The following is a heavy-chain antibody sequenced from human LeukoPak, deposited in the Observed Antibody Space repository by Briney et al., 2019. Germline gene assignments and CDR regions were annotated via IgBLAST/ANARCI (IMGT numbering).Heavy chain of an antibody. V-gene: IGHV4-34*01. CDR3: ARASRIVVVPAPDWFDP. CDR1: GGSFSGYY. CDR2: INHSGST. Sequence: MASETLSLTCAVYGGSFSGYYWSWIRQPPGKGLEWIGEINHSGSTNYNPSLKSRVTISVDTSKNQFSLKLSSVTAADAAVYYCARASRIVVVPAPDWFDPWGQGTLVTVSS. D-gene: IGHD2-2*01. J-gene: IGHJ5*02.